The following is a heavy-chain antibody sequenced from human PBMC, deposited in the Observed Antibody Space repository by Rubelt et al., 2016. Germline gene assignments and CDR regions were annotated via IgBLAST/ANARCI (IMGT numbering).Heavy chain of an antibody. CDR3: AKDESYYGIDV. V-gene: IGHV3-23*01. Sequence: GGSLRLSCAASGFTFSSYAMTWVRQAPGKGLEWVSAISGSGGSTYYADSVKGRFTISRDNSKNTLYLQLHSLRVEDTAVYYCAKDESYYGIDVWGQGTTVTVSS. CDR2: ISGSGGST. CDR1: GFTFSSYA. J-gene: IGHJ6*02.